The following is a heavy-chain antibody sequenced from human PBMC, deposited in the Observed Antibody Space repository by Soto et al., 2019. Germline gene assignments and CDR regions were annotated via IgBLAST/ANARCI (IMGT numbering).Heavy chain of an antibody. CDR1: GFTFGDDA. CDR3: SIGSSRYSSGWYVDYMDV. V-gene: IGHV3-49*03. CDR2: IRSKAYGGTT. Sequence: PGGSLRLSCTASGFTFGDDAMSWFRQAPGKGLEWVGFIRSKAYGGTTEYAASVKGRFTISRDDSKSIAYLQMNSLKTEDTAVYYCSIGSSRYSSGWYVDYMDVWGKGTTVTVSS. D-gene: IGHD6-19*01. J-gene: IGHJ6*03.